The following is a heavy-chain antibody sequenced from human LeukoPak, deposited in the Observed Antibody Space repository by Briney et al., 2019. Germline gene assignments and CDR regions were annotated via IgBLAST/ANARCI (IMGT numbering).Heavy chain of an antibody. V-gene: IGHV4-4*07. CDR2: IYTTGST. Sequence: SETLSLTCTVSSGSISSYYWSWIRQPAGKGLEWIGRIYTTGSTNYNPSLKSRVTMSVDTSKNQLSLNLISVTAADTALYYCARSDSGNYPFDYWGQGTLVTVSS. J-gene: IGHJ4*02. CDR3: ARSDSGNYPFDY. CDR1: SGSISSYY. D-gene: IGHD1-26*01.